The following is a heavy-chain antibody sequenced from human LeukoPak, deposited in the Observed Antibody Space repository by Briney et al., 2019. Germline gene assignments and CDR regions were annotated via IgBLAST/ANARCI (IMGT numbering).Heavy chain of an antibody. CDR2: IRYDGSNK. CDR3: VKDLTTSSGWGMDY. V-gene: IGHV3-30*02. D-gene: IGHD4-11*01. J-gene: IGHJ4*02. Sequence: GGSLRLSCAASGFTFSSYGMHWVRQAPGKGLEWVAFIRYDGSNKYYADSVKGRFTISRDNSKNTLYLQMNSLRAEDTAMYYCVKDLTTSSGWGMDYWGQGTLVTVSS. CDR1: GFTFSSYG.